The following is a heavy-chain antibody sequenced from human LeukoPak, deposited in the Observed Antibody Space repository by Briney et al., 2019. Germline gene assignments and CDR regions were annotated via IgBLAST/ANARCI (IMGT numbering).Heavy chain of an antibody. CDR1: GGSFSGYY. D-gene: IGHD4/OR15-4a*01. V-gene: IGHV4-34*01. CDR2: INHSGST. J-gene: IGHJ4*02. CDR3: ARGVPAPDY. Sequence: SETLSLTCAVYGGSFSGYYWSWIRQPPGKGLEWIGEINHSGSTNYNPSLKSRVTISVDTSKNQFSLKLSSVTAADTAVYYCARGVPAPDYWGQGTLVTVSP.